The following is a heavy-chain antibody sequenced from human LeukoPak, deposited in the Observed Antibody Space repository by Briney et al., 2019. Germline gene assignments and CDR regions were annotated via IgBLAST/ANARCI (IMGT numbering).Heavy chain of an antibody. Sequence: ASVKVSCKASGYTFTGYYMHWVRQAPGQGLEWMGWINPNSGGTNYAQKFQGRVTMTRDTSISTAYMELSRLRSDDTAVYYCASAYCGGDCYRHWSDPWGQGTLVTVSS. CDR2: INPNSGGT. V-gene: IGHV1-2*02. D-gene: IGHD2-21*02. CDR3: ASAYCGGDCYRHWSDP. J-gene: IGHJ5*02. CDR1: GYTFTGYY.